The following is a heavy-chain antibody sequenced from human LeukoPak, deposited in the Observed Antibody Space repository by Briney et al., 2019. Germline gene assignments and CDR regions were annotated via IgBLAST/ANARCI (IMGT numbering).Heavy chain of an antibody. CDR3: AKGGEGMQLWRLDDY. Sequence: PGGSLRLSCAASGFTFNSYAMSWVRQAPGKGLEWVSSISGSGGSTYYADSVKGRFTISRDNSKNTLYPQMNSLRADDTAVYYCAKGGEGMQLWRLDDYWGQGTLVTVSS. V-gene: IGHV3-23*01. CDR1: GFTFNSYA. D-gene: IGHD5-18*01. CDR2: ISGSGGST. J-gene: IGHJ4*02.